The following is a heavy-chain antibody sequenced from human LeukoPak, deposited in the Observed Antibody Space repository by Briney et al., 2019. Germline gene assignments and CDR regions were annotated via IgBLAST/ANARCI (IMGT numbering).Heavy chain of an antibody. CDR2: IYYSGST. CDR3: ATSSSSWFNWFDP. Sequence: SETLSLTCTVSGGSISSHYWSWIRQPPGKGLEWIGYIYYSGSTNYNPFLKSRVTISVDTSKNQFSLKLSSVTAADTAVYYCATSSSSWFNWFDPWGQGTLVTVSS. J-gene: IGHJ5*02. CDR1: GGSISSHY. V-gene: IGHV4-59*11. D-gene: IGHD6-13*01.